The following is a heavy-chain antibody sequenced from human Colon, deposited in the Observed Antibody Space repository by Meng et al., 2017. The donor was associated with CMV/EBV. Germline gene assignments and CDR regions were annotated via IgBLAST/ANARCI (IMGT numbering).Heavy chain of an antibody. CDR2: RVHSGTT. J-gene: IGHJ6*02. CDR3: ARADGIVEITNAVHAMDF. CDR1: NYSISSGFY. D-gene: IGHD2-15*01. Sequence: SETLSLTCSVSNYSISSGFYWAWIRQRPGVGREWIGSRVHSGTTYYNPSLKRRVTISLDMSKNQVSLKLTAVTAADTAVYYCARADGIVEITNAVHAMDFWGQGTMVTVSS. V-gene: IGHV4-38-2*02.